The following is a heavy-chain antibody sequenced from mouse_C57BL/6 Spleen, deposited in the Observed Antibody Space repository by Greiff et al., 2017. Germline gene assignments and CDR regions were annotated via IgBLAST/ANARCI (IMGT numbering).Heavy chain of an antibody. Sequence: VQLQQSGAELVRPGTSVKMSCKASGYTFTNYWVGWAKQRPGHGLEWIGDIYPGGGYTNYNEKFKGKATLTADKSSSTAYMQFSSLTSEDSAIYYCARTYYSNYDHYFDYWGQGTTLTVSS. CDR1: GYTFTNYW. J-gene: IGHJ2*01. D-gene: IGHD2-5*01. CDR2: IYPGGGYT. V-gene: IGHV1-63*01. CDR3: ARTYYSNYDHYFDY.